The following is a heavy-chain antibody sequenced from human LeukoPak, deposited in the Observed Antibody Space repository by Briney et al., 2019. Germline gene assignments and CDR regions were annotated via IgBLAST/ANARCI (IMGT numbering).Heavy chain of an antibody. CDR2: IYYNGKT. V-gene: IGHV4-39*01. CDR1: GDSISSSGCY. D-gene: IGHD3-9*01. J-gene: IGHJ4*02. CDR3: AKHHILTGYYCFTPFFDY. Sequence: PETLSLTCTVAGDSISSSGCYWGWIRQSPGEGLEWIGSIYYNGKTYSNPSLKSRVSISVDTSKNHFSLKVSSVSAADTAVYHCAKHHILTGYYCFTPFFDYWSQGTLVTVSS.